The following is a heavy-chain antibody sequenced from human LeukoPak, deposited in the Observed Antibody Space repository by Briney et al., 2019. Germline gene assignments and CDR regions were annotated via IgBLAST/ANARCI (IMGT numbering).Heavy chain of an antibody. V-gene: IGHV4-4*02. Sequence: SGTLSLTCAVSGDSISDSDWWTWVRQPPGKGLEWIGEIRHSGSTNYSPSLKSRVTISVDTSKNQFSLKLSSVTAADTAVYYCASLRIGASYYYGMDVWGQGTTVTVSS. J-gene: IGHJ6*02. CDR1: GDSISDSDW. D-gene: IGHD3-16*01. CDR2: IRHSGST. CDR3: ASLRIGASYYYGMDV.